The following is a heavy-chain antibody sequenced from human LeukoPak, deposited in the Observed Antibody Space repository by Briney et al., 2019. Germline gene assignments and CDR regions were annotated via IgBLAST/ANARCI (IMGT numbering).Heavy chain of an antibody. V-gene: IGHV4-31*03. D-gene: IGHD4-17*01. Sequence: SQTLSLTCTVSGGSISSGGYYWRWIRQHPGKGLEWIGYTYYSGSTYYNPSLKSRVTISVDTSKNQFSLKLSSVTAADTAVYYCARGAHDYGDYELLLFDYWGQGTLVTVSS. J-gene: IGHJ4*02. CDR3: ARGAHDYGDYELLLFDY. CDR2: TYYSGST. CDR1: GGSISSGGYY.